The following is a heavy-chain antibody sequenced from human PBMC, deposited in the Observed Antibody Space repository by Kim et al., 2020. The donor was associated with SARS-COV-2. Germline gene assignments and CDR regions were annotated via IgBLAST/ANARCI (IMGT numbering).Heavy chain of an antibody. D-gene: IGHD1-7*01. CDR3: ARDRWNYFWFDP. CDR1: GYTFTSYA. Sequence: ASVKVSCKASGYTFTSYAMHWVRQAPGQRLEWMGWINAGNGNTKYSQKFQGRVTITRDTSASTAYMELSSLRSEDTAVYYCARDRWNYFWFDPWGQGTLVTVSS. CDR2: INAGNGNT. J-gene: IGHJ5*02. V-gene: IGHV1-3*01.